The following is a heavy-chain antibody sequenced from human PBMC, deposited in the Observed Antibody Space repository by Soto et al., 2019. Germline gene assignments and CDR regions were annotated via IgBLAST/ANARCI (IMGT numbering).Heavy chain of an antibody. CDR1: GFTFSSYW. Sequence: EVQLVESGGGLVQPGGSLRLSCAASGFTFSSYWMYWVRQAPGKGLEWVSHMNNDGSYIIYAESVKGRFTFYRDNDKNTLYLQMNSLRAEDTAFYYCVRPGYMHACDIWGQGTMVTVSS. V-gene: IGHV3-74*01. CDR3: VRPGYMHACDI. D-gene: IGHD6-13*01. CDR2: MNNDGSYI. J-gene: IGHJ3*02.